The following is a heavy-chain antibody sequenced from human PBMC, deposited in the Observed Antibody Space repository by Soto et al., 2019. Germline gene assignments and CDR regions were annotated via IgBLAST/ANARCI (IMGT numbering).Heavy chain of an antibody. Sequence: PGGSLRLSCAASGFTFSSYGMHWVRQAPGKGLEWVAVISYDGSNKYYADSVKGRFTISRDNSKNTLYLQMNSLRAEDTAVYYCAKDAELLRYFDWHTFDYWGQGTLVTVSS. CDR1: GFTFSSYG. CDR3: AKDAELLRYFDWHTFDY. CDR2: ISYDGSNK. V-gene: IGHV3-30*18. D-gene: IGHD3-9*01. J-gene: IGHJ4*02.